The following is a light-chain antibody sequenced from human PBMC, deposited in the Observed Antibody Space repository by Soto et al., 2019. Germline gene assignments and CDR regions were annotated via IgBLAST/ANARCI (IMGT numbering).Light chain of an antibody. Sequence: QSALTQPASVSGSPGQSITISCTGTSSDVGNYNLVSWYQQHPGKAPKLMIYEVSKRSSGVSNRFSGSKSGNTASLTISGLQAEDEADYYCCSYAGSSTPLIFGTGTKVTVL. V-gene: IGLV2-23*02. CDR3: CSYAGSSTPLI. CDR2: EVS. CDR1: SSDVGNYNL. J-gene: IGLJ1*01.